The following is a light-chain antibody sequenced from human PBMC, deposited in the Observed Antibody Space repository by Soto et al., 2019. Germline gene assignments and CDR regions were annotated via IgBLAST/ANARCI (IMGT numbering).Light chain of an antibody. J-gene: IGLJ2*01. Sequence: QSFLTQPASVSGSPGQSITISCTATSSDIGAYNYVSWYQQHPGKAPKLMIYEVSNRPSGVSKRFSGSKSGNTASLTISGLQAEDEADYYCSSYTSSSTPYVVFGGGTKLTVL. CDR1: SSDIGAYNY. CDR2: EVS. CDR3: SSYTSSSTPYVV. V-gene: IGLV2-14*01.